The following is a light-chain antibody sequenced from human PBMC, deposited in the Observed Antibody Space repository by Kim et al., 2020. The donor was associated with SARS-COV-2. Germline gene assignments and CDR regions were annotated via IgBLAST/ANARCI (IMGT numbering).Light chain of an antibody. Sequence: GTPASSSCTYRQSRVGSNGNTCLHWVQPRPGQSPRRLINKVSDRDSGAPDRFSGSGSRTDFTLKISRVEAEYVGIYYCMEGTYSKTFGQGTKLEI. J-gene: IGKJ2*01. V-gene: IGKV2-30*01. CDR3: MEGTYSKT. CDR1: QSRVGSNGNTC. CDR2: KVS.